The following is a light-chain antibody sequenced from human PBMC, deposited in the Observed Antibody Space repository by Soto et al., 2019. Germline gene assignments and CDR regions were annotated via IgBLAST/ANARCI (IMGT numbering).Light chain of an antibody. CDR3: QSYDSSRSVV. J-gene: IGLJ2*01. V-gene: IGLV1-40*01. Sequence: QSVLTQPPSVSGAPGQSVSISCSGSSSDLGAGYDIHWYQHVPGTAPKLLIYGDNNRPSGVPDRFSGSKSGTSASLAITGLQAEDEADYYCQSYDSSRSVVFGGGTKLTVL. CDR1: SSDLGAGYD. CDR2: GDN.